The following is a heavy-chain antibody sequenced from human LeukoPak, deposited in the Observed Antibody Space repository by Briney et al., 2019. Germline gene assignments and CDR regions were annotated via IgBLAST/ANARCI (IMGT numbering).Heavy chain of an antibody. CDR2: INTNTGNP. Sequence: ASVKVSCKASGYTFTSYAMNWVRQAPGQGLEWMGWINTNTGNPTYAQGFTGRFVFSLDTSVSTAYLQISSLKAEDTAVYYCARRYPTMVRGGIFWFDPWGQGTLVTVSS. J-gene: IGHJ5*02. V-gene: IGHV7-4-1*02. D-gene: IGHD3-10*01. CDR1: GYTFTSYA. CDR3: ARRYPTMVRGGIFWFDP.